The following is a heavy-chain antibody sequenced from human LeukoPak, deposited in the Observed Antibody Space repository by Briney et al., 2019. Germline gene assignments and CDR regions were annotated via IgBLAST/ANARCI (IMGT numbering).Heavy chain of an antibody. J-gene: IGHJ5*02. Sequence: SETLCLTCTVSGGSISSYYWSWIRQPPGKGLEWIAYIYYSGSTNFNPSLKSRGTISIDTSKNQFSLKLSSVTAADTAMYYCARAPDYRWFDPWGQGTLVTVSS. CDR3: ARAPDYRWFDP. V-gene: IGHV4-59*01. D-gene: IGHD4/OR15-4a*01. CDR1: GGSISSYY. CDR2: IYYSGST.